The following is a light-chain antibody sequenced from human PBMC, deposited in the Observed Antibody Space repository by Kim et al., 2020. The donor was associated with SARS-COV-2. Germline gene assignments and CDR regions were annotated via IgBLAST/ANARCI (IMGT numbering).Light chain of an antibody. Sequence: GQSNTISCTGTSSDVGGYNYVSWYQRHPGKAPNLMIYDVSNRPSGVSNRFSGSKSGNTASLTISGLQAEDEADYYCSSYTSSSTVVFGGGTKLTVL. CDR2: DVS. CDR1: SSDVGGYNY. V-gene: IGLV2-14*03. CDR3: SSYTSSSTVV. J-gene: IGLJ2*01.